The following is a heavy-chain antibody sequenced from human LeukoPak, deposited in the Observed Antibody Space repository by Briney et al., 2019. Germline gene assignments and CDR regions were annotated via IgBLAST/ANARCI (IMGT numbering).Heavy chain of an antibody. CDR3: ARVGGGDYALFDY. V-gene: IGHV4-59*01. CDR1: GGSISGYQ. D-gene: IGHD2-21*02. Sequence: PSETLSLICTVSGGSISGYQWSWIRQPPGKGLEWIGYIYHSGSTNYNPSLKSRVTISVDTSKNQFSLRLTSVTAADTAVYYCARVGGGDYALFDYWGQGTLVTVSS. CDR2: IYHSGST. J-gene: IGHJ4*02.